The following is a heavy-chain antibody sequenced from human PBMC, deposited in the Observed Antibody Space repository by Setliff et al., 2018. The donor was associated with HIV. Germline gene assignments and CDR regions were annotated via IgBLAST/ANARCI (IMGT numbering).Heavy chain of an antibody. J-gene: IGHJ4*02. V-gene: IGHV3-48*01. CDR1: GFTFSNYA. Sequence: LRLSCAASGFTFSNYAMHWVRQAPVKGLEWVSYISSSSSTIYYADSVKGRFTISRDNAKNSLYLQMNSLRAEDTAVYYCARSRAAGFDYWGQGTLVTVSS. D-gene: IGHD6-13*01. CDR3: ARSRAAGFDY. CDR2: ISSSSSTI.